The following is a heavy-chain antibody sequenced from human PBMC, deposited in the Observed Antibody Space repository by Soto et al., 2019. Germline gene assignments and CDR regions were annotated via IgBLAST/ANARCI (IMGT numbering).Heavy chain of an antibody. Sequence: SETLSLTCTVSGGSISSYYWRWIRQPAGKGLEWIGRIYTSGSTNYNPSLKSRVTMSVDTSKNQFSLKLSSVTAADTAVYYCARSGGGYSYAYNWFDPWGQGTLVTVSS. CDR3: ARSGGGYSYAYNWFDP. V-gene: IGHV4-4*07. CDR2: IYTSGST. CDR1: GGSISSYY. D-gene: IGHD5-18*01. J-gene: IGHJ5*02.